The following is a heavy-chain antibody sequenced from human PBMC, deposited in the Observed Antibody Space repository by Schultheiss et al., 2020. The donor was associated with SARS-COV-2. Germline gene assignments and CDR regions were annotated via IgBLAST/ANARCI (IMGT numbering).Heavy chain of an antibody. CDR1: GYSFTSYW. D-gene: IGHD6-19*01. Sequence: GGSLRLSCKGSGYSFTSYWIGWVRQMPGKGLEWMGIIYPGDSDTRYSPSFQSQVTISADKSISTAYRQWSSLKASDTAMYYCARHLAVAGGAFDYWGQGTLVTVSS. CDR2: IYPGDSDT. J-gene: IGHJ4*02. CDR3: ARHLAVAGGAFDY. V-gene: IGHV5-51*01.